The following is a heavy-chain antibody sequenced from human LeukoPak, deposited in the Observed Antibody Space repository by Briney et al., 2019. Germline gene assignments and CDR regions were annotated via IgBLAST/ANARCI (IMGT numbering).Heavy chain of an antibody. CDR2: INPNSGGT. V-gene: IGHV1-2*06. CDR3: ARDYYDSSGYYNY. D-gene: IGHD3-22*01. CDR1: GYTFTGYY. Sequence: APVKVSCKASGYTFTGYYMHWVRQAPGQGLEWMGRINPNSGGTNYAQKFQGRVTMTRDTSISTAYMELSRLRSDDTAVYYCARDYYDSSGYYNYWGQGTLVTVSS. J-gene: IGHJ4*02.